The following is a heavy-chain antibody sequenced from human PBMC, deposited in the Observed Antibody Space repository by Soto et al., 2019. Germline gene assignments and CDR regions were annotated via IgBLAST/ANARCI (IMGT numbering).Heavy chain of an antibody. CDR2: ISYDGSNK. V-gene: IGHV3-30*18. J-gene: IGHJ4*02. Sequence: PGGSLRLSCAASGFTFCSYGMHWVRQAPGKGLEWVAVISYDGSNKYYADSVKGRFTISRDNSKNTLYLQMNSLRAEDTSVYYCAKDPYPYSSSSAPGYWGQGTLVTVSS. CDR1: GFTFCSYG. D-gene: IGHD6-6*01. CDR3: AKDPYPYSSSSAPGY.